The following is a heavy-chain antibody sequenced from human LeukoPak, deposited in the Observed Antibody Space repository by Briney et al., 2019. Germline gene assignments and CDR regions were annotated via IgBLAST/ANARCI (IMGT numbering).Heavy chain of an antibody. J-gene: IGHJ4*02. CDR1: GGSISSGGYS. V-gene: IGHV4-30-2*01. CDR2: IYHSEST. Sequence: MPSETLSLTCAVSGGSISSGGYSWSWIRQPPGKGLEWIGYIYHSESTYYNPSLKSRVTISVDRSKNQFSLKLSSVTAADTAVYYCARGAVPAATIDYWGQGTLVTVSS. D-gene: IGHD2-2*01. CDR3: ARGAVPAATIDY.